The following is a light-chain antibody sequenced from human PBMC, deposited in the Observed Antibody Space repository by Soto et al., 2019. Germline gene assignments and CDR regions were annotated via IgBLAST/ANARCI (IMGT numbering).Light chain of an antibody. CDR3: LQRRNWPLT. CDR2: DTS. CDR1: QSVSSY. J-gene: IGKJ4*01. V-gene: IGKV3-11*01. Sequence: ESVLTHSPATLSLSPGERATLSCRASQSVSSYLAWYQQKPGQAPRLLIYDTSNRATGIPARFSGSGSGTDFTLTISSLEPEDFAVYYCLQRRNWPLTFGGGTKVDIK.